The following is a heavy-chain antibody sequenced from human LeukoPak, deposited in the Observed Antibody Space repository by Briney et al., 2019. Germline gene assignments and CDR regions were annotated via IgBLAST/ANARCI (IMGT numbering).Heavy chain of an antibody. J-gene: IGHJ3*02. CDR3: ARGRVITFGGVIDDAFDI. CDR2: ISYDGSNK. CDR1: GFTFSSYA. Sequence: GGSLRLSCAASGFTFSSYAMTWVRQAPGKGLEWVAVISYDGSNKYYADSVKGRFTISRDNSKNTLYLQMNSLRAEDTAVYYCARGRVITFGGVIDDAFDIWGQGTMVTVSS. V-gene: IGHV3-30*03. D-gene: IGHD3-16*02.